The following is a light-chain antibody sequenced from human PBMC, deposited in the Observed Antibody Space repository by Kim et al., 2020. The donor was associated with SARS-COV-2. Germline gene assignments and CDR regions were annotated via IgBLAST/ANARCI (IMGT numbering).Light chain of an antibody. V-gene: IGKV6-21*02. J-gene: IGKJ2*01. CDR3: LQSGGLPHT. CDR1: QNICSD. Sequence: EIVLTQSPDSQSVTPKEKVTITCRASQNICSDLHWYQQKPDHSPKLLIKYASQSISGVPPRFSGSGSGTDFTLTINSLEAEDAAMYYCLQSGGLPHTFGQGTKLEI. CDR2: YAS.